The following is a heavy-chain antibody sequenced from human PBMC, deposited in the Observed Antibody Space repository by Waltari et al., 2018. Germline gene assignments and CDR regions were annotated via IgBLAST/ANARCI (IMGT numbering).Heavy chain of an antibody. Sequence: QVQLVQSGTEVKKPGASVRVSCPASGYIFSYYQLHLVRQTSGQGFEWMGWINPKNGDTSYAQNFLGRVTMTRDTSINTAYMDLSGLRSDDAAVFYCARDPGPIVGAPDFWGQGTLVTVSS. CDR2: INPKNGDT. CDR3: ARDPGPIVGAPDF. V-gene: IGHV1-2*02. J-gene: IGHJ4*02. CDR1: GYIFSYYQ. D-gene: IGHD1-26*01.